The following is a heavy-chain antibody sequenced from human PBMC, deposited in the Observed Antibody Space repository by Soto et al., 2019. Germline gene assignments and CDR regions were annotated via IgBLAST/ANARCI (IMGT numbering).Heavy chain of an antibody. D-gene: IGHD6-13*01. J-gene: IGHJ6*02. CDR3: AADSTPGIAAAGKDGGYYYYGMDV. CDR2: IIPIFGTA. Sequence: GASVKVSCKASGGTFSSYAISWVRQAPGQGLEWMGGIIPIFGTANYAQKFQERVTITRDMSTSTAYMELSSLRSEDTAVYYCAADSTPGIAAAGKDGGYYYYGMDVWGQGTTVTVSS. CDR1: GGTFSSYA. V-gene: IGHV1-69*05.